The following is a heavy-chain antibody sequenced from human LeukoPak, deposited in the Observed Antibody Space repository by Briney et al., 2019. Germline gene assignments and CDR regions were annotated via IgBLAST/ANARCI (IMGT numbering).Heavy chain of an antibody. J-gene: IGHJ6*02. V-gene: IGHV4-59*08. CDR3: ARHGIYYYGMDV. CDR1: GGSISSYY. Sequence: SETLSLTCTVSGGSISSYYWSWIRQPPGKGLEWVGYIYYSGSTNYNPSLKSRVTISVDTSKNQFSLKLSSVTAADTAVYYCARHGIYYYGMDVWGQGTTVTVSS. CDR2: IYYSGST. D-gene: IGHD1-1*01.